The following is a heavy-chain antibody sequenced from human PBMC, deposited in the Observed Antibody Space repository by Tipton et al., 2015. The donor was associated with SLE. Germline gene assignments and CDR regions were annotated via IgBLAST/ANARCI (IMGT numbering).Heavy chain of an antibody. Sequence: SLRLSCAASGFTFSSYWVSWVRQAPGKGLEWVAYIKEDGSEKYYVDSVKGRFTISRDNAKNTLYLQMNSLRAEDTAVYYCASRTILAPFDYWGQGTLVTVSS. V-gene: IGHV3-7*01. CDR3: ASRTILAPFDY. J-gene: IGHJ4*02. CDR2: IKEDGSEK. D-gene: IGHD3-3*01. CDR1: GFTFSSYW.